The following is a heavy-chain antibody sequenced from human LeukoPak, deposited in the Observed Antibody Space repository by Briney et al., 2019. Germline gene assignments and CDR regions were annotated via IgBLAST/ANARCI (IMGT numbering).Heavy chain of an antibody. D-gene: IGHD2-21*01. V-gene: IGHV3-48*03. CDR2: ISSSGTTT. J-gene: IGHJ5*02. CDR1: GFPFSVFE. Sequence: PGGSLRLSCAASGFPFSVFEMYWVRQAPGKGLEWVSYISSSGTTTYYADSVKGRFTISRDNAMSSLYLQMNSLRAEDTAVYYCTRLAVAAPGVDPWGQGTLVTVSS. CDR3: TRLAVAAPGVDP.